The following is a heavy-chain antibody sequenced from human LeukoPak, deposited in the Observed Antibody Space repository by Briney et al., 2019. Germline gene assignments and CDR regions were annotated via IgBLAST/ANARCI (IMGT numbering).Heavy chain of an antibody. J-gene: IGHJ4*02. V-gene: IGHV4-34*01. D-gene: IGHD2-21*01. CDR1: GGSFSGYY. CDR2: INHSGST. CDR3: ARGVAVIATLYYFDY. Sequence: SGTLSLTCAVYGGSFSGYYWSWIRQPPGKGLEWIGEINHSGSTNYNPSLKSRVTISVDTSKNQFSLKLSSVTAADTAVYYCARGVAVIATLYYFDYWGQGTLVTVSS.